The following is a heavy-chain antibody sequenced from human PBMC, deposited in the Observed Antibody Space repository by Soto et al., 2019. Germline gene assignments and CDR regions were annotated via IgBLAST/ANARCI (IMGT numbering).Heavy chain of an antibody. J-gene: IGHJ4*02. D-gene: IGHD2-2*01. CDR2: ISAYNGNT. CDR1: GYTFTSYG. V-gene: IGHV1-18*01. CDR3: ASESQPADY. Sequence: ASVKVSCKASGYTFTSYGISWVRQAPGQGLEWMGWISAYNGNTKYSQKLQGRVTMTTDTSTSTAYMELRSLRSDDTVVYYCASESQPADYWAQGTLVPVSS.